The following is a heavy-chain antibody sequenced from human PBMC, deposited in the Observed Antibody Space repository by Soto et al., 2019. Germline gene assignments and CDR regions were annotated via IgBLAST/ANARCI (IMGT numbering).Heavy chain of an antibody. Sequence: VQLLESGGGLVQPGGSLRLSCAASGFTFNNYAMTWVRQAPGKGLEWVSAISGGGDTTSYADSVKGRFTVSRDGSKNTLYLRMSSLRAEDTALYYCAKGRGGSGSLTPRVDFWGQGTLVTVSS. D-gene: IGHD3-10*01. CDR3: AKGRGGSGSLTPRVDF. CDR2: ISGGGDTT. V-gene: IGHV3-23*01. J-gene: IGHJ4*02. CDR1: GFTFNNYA.